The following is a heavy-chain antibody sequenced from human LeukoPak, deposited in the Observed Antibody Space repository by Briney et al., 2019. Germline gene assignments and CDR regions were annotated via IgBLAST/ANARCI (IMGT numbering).Heavy chain of an antibody. CDR2: ISWNSGSI. CDR1: GFTFDDYA. V-gene: IGHV3-9*01. J-gene: IGHJ4*02. Sequence: PGRSLRLSCAASGFTFDDYAMHWVRQAPGKGLEWVSGISWNSGSIGYADSVKGRFTISRDNAKNSLYLQMNSLRADDTAVYYCARAFDYGDYWGQGTLVTVSS. CDR3: ARAFDYGDY.